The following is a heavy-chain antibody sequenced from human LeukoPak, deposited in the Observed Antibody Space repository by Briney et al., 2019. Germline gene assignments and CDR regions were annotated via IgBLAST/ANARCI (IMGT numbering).Heavy chain of an antibody. J-gene: IGHJ3*02. CDR2: INHSGST. V-gene: IGHV4-34*01. D-gene: IGHD3-22*01. CDR1: GGSFSGYY. Sequence: PSETLSLTCAVYGGSFSGYYWSWTRQPPGKGLEWIGEINHSGSTNYNPSLKSRVTISVDTSKNQFSLKLSSVTAADTAVYYCARQGRISMIVVLIEDAFDIWGQGTMVTVSS. CDR3: ARQGRISMIVVLIEDAFDI.